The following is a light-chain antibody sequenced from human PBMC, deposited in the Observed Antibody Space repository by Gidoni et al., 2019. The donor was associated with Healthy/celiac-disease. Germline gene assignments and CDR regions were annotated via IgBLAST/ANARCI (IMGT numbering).Light chain of an antibody. J-gene: IGKJ3*01. CDR3: QQSYSTPFT. CDR1: QSISSY. Sequence: DIQMTQSPSSLSASVGDRVTITCRASQSISSYLNWYQQKPGKAPKLLISAASSLQSGVPARFSGSGSGTDFTLTISSLQPEDFATYYCQQSYSTPFTFGHGTKVEIK. CDR2: AAS. V-gene: IGKV1-39*01.